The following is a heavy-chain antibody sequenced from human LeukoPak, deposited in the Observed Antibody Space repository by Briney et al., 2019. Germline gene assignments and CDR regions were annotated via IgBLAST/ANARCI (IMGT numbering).Heavy chain of an antibody. J-gene: IGHJ4*02. CDR1: GFTYSSYV. CDR3: ARVHDGYNSFDY. CDR2: ISYDGGDK. D-gene: IGHD5-24*01. Sequence: TGGSLRLSCAASGFTYSSYVMHWVRQAPGKVLEWVAFISYDGGDKYYADSVKGRFTISRDNSKNTLYLQMNSLRAEDTAVYYCARVHDGYNSFDYWGQGTLVTVSS. V-gene: IGHV3-30-3*01.